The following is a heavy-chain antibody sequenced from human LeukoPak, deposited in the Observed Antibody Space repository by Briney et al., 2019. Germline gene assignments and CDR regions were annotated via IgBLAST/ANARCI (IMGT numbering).Heavy chain of an antibody. CDR2: ISAYNGNT. CDR3: ATAKNYDFWSGYYSNYYYYMDV. D-gene: IGHD3-3*01. CDR1: GYTFTSYG. Sequence: ASVKVSCKASGYTFTSYGISWVRQAPGQGLEWMGWISAYNGNTNYAQKLQGRVTMTTDTSTSTAYMELRSLRSDDTAVYYCATAKNYDFWSGYYSNYYYYMDVWGKGTTVTVSS. J-gene: IGHJ6*03. V-gene: IGHV1-18*01.